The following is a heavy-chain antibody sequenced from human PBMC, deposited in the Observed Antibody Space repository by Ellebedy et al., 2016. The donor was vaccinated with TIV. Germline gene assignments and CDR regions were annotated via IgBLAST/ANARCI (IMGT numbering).Heavy chain of an antibody. CDR1: GYSFSRYD. Sequence: AASVKVSCKASGYSFSRYDINWVRQATGQGLEWMGWMNPNSGNTGYAQKFQGRDTMTRNTSISTVYMELSSLRSEDTAVFYCARYPTPTIAAAGPEGNTPTPYGMDVWGQGTTVTVSS. CDR2: MNPNSGNT. D-gene: IGHD6-13*01. CDR3: ARYPTPTIAAAGPEGNTPTPYGMDV. V-gene: IGHV1-8*01. J-gene: IGHJ6*02.